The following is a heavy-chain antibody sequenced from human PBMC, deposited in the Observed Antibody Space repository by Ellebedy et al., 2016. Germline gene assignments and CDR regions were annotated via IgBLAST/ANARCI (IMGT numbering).Heavy chain of an antibody. Sequence: GGSLRLSCAASEFTVSGNYMSWVRQAPGKGLEWVSTLYSGGTILYADSVKGRFTISRDNSKNTLYLQMNSLTVEDTAVYYCAKGNAIPGPEPLDFWGQGTLVTVS. D-gene: IGHD1-14*01. CDR1: EFTVSGNY. CDR2: LYSGGTI. V-gene: IGHV3-66*01. CDR3: AKGNAIPGPEPLDF. J-gene: IGHJ4*02.